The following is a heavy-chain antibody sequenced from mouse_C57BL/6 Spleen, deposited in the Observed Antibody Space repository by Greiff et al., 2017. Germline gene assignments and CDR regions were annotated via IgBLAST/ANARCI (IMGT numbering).Heavy chain of an antibody. D-gene: IGHD1-1*02. J-gene: IGHJ4*01. Sequence: VQLQQSGAELVRPGASVTLSCKASGYTFTDYEMHWVKQTPVHGLEWIGAIDPETGGTAYNQKFKGKAILTADKSSSTAYMELRSLTSEDSAVYYCTRRVGSFYAMDYWGQGTSVTVSS. CDR2: IDPETGGT. CDR1: GYTFTDYE. V-gene: IGHV1-15*01. CDR3: TRRVGSFYAMDY.